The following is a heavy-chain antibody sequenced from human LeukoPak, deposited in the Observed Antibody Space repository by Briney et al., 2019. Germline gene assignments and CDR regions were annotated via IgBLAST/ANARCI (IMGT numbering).Heavy chain of an antibody. Sequence: ASVKVSCKASGYTITNNYMHWVRQAPGQGLEWMGVINPSGTGTSYAQKFQGRITITRDTSASTAYMELSSLRSEDMAVYYCARGPRNSGYYYDSSGSYYFDYWGQGTLVTVSS. D-gene: IGHD3-22*01. CDR2: INPSGTGT. V-gene: IGHV1-46*01. J-gene: IGHJ4*02. CDR3: ARGPRNSGYYYDSSGSYYFDY. CDR1: GYTITNNY.